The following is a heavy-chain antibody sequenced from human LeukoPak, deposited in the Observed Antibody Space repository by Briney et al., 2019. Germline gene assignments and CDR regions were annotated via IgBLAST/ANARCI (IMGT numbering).Heavy chain of an antibody. CDR1: GGSFSSYY. Sequence: SETLSLTCTVSGGSFSSYYWSWIRQPPGKGLEWIGYIYYSGSTNYNPSLKSRVTISVDTSKNQFSLKLSSVTAADTAVYYCARDGGGSSWYVGYFDYWGQGTLVTVSS. J-gene: IGHJ4*02. D-gene: IGHD6-13*01. V-gene: IGHV4-59*01. CDR2: IYYSGST. CDR3: ARDGGGSSWYVGYFDY.